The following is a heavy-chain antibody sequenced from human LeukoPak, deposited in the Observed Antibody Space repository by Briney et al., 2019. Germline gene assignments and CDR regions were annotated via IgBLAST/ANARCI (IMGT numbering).Heavy chain of an antibody. CDR3: ARDPRFCGGDCYGSYYFDY. CDR2: ISSSGSTI. Sequence: GGSLRLSCVASGFTCSSYEMNWVRQAPGKGLEWVSYISSSGSTIYYADSVKGRFTISRDNAKNSLYLQMNSLRAEDTAVYYCARDPRFCGGDCYGSYYFDYWGQGTLVTVSS. V-gene: IGHV3-48*03. J-gene: IGHJ4*02. D-gene: IGHD2-21*02. CDR1: GFTCSSYE.